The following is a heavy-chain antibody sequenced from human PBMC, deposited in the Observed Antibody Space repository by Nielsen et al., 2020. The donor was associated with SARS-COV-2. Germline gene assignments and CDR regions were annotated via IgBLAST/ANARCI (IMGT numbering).Heavy chain of an antibody. V-gene: IGHV3-11*01. CDR2: ISSSGTNT. J-gene: IGHJ6*02. CDR3: AKDIEVVTPNAYYYYGMDV. Sequence: GESLKISCVASGFTVSDYYMSWVRQAPGKGLEWLSYISSSGTNTEYADSVKGRFTISKDDAKNSLYLQMNGLRAEDTALYYCAKDIEVVTPNAYYYYGMDVWGQGTAVTVSS. CDR1: GFTVSDYY. D-gene: IGHD4-23*01.